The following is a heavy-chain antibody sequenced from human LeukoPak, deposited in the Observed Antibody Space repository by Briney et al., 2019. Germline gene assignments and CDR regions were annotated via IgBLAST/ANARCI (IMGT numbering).Heavy chain of an antibody. V-gene: IGHV3-7*01. D-gene: IGHD3-16*01. CDR1: GFTFSDSW. CDR3: ATYTHWVAGDV. CDR2: MSQDGGAK. J-gene: IGHJ6*02. Sequence: GGSLRLSFAASGFTFSDSWMSWVRQAPGKGLEWVANMSQDGGAKGYVDSVKGRFTISRDNARNSLYLQMSSLRPEDTAVYYCATYTHWVAGDVWGQGTTVTVSS.